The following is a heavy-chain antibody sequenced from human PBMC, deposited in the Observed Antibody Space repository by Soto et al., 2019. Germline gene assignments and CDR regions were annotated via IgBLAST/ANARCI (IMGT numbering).Heavy chain of an antibody. D-gene: IGHD1-1*01. CDR3: ATAGNFSFDN. CDR1: AFSFSTSW. Sequence: GGSLRLSCAASAFSFSTSWMHWVRQAPGEGLVWVSRINPDGRTINYADSVKGRFTISRDDAKNTLYLQMNILRVEDTAVYFCATAGNFSFDNWGLGTLVTVSS. V-gene: IGHV3-74*01. J-gene: IGHJ4*02. CDR2: INPDGRTI.